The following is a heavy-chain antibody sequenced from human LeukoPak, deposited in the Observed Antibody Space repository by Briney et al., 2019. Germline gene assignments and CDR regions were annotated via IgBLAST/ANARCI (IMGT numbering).Heavy chain of an antibody. V-gene: IGHV3-23*01. J-gene: IGHJ3*02. D-gene: IGHD2-21*02. CDR3: AKFSIVVVTATPPPGAFDI. CDR2: ISGSGGST. CDR1: GFTFSSYG. Sequence: HPGGSLRLSCAASGFTFSSYGMSWVRQAPGKGLEWVSGISGSGGSTYYADSVKGRFTISRDNSKNTLYLQMNSLRAEDTAVYYCAKFSIVVVTATPPPGAFDIWGQGTMVTVSS.